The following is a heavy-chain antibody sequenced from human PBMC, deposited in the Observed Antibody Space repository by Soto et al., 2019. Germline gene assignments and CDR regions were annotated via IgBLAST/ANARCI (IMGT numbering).Heavy chain of an antibody. CDR3: ARAEAYSGYDPSYYYYYYMDV. CDR1: GGSFSGYY. J-gene: IGHJ6*03. CDR2: INHSGST. V-gene: IGHV4-34*01. Sequence: QVQLQQWGAGLLKPSETLSLTCAVYGGSFSGYYWSWIRHPPGKGLEWRGEINHSGSTNYNPSLKSGVTISVDTSKNQFSLKLSSVTAADTAVYYCARAEAYSGYDPSYYYYYYMDVWGKGTTVTASS. D-gene: IGHD5-12*01.